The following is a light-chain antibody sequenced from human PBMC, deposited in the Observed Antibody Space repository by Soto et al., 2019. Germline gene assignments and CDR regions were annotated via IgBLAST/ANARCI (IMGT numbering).Light chain of an antibody. CDR2: EVS. Sequence: QSALTQPPSASRSPGQSVTISCTGTSSDVGGYNYVSWYQQHPGKAPKLMIYEVSKRPSGVPDRFSGSKSGNTASLTVSGLQAEDEADYYCSSYAGSNNFVFGGGTKLTV. CDR3: SSYAGSNNFV. CDR1: SSDVGGYNY. V-gene: IGLV2-8*02. J-gene: IGLJ2*01.